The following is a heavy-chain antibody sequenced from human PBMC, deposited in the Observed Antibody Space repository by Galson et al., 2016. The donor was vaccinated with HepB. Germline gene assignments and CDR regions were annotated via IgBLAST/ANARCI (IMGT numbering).Heavy chain of an antibody. CDR3: ATSLVRQLHDYGDYTERAV. V-gene: IGHV3-30*03. J-gene: IGHJ6*02. CDR2: ISFDANNK. CDR1: GFIFYKYA. Sequence: SLRLSCAASGFIFYKYAVHWVRQAPGKGLEWVSLISFDANNKYYADSVKGRFTISRDNSKNTVYLQMNSLTAADTAVYYCATSLVRQLHDYGDYTERAVWGQGTTVTVSS. D-gene: IGHD4-17*01.